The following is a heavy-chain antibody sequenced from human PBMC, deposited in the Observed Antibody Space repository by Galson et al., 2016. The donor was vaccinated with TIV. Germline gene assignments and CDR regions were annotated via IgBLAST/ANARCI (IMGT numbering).Heavy chain of an antibody. Sequence: SLRLSCAVSGLTFSIFAMTWVRQAPGMGLEWVSAISGGGGSTYYADSVQGRFTISRDNSKNTQYLQMNSLRAEDTAIYYCAKVPSSGFSYYYGLDVWGQGTTVTVSS. J-gene: IGHJ6*02. V-gene: IGHV3-23*01. CDR3: AKVPSSGFSYYYGLDV. CDR1: GLTFSIFA. D-gene: IGHD3-22*01. CDR2: ISGGGGST.